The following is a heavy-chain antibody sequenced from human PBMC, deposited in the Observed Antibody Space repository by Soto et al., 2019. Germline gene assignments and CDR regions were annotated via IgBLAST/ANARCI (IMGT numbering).Heavy chain of an antibody. CDR1: GYTFSNYG. CDR3: SRFIMVGGWFDPNYYHGVDV. V-gene: IGHV1-18*01. Sequence: QVQLVQSGAEVKKPGASVTVSCKTSGYTFSNYGINWVRQAPGQGLEWMGWISGYNGNTNYAQTVQGRVTMTTDTSTGTVYMELRSLKSHDTAIYYCSRFIMVGGWFDPNYYHGVDVWGQGTTVTVSS. CDR2: ISGYNGNT. D-gene: IGHD6-19*01. J-gene: IGHJ6*02.